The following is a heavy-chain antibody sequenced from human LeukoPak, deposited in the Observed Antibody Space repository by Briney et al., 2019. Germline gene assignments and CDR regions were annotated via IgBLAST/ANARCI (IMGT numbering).Heavy chain of an antibody. V-gene: IGHV3-43*02. CDR2: INSDFGKI. Sequence: LSGGSLRLSCAASGFPFHAFDMWWVRHAPGEGLEWVSRINSDFGKIYYPYSVRCPFTISSDNSKTSLYLQMNSLRTDDSAFYYCATWAFYHGLDVWGQGTTVTLSS. CDR3: ATWAFYHGLDV. D-gene: IGHD3-16*01. CDR1: GFPFHAFD. J-gene: IGHJ6*02.